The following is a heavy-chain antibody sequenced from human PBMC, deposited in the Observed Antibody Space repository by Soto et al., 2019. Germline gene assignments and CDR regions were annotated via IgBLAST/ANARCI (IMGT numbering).Heavy chain of an antibody. D-gene: IGHD3-16*01. CDR3: ARHHGPLYVGYYYDMDV. CDR2: IYYSGYT. V-gene: IGHV4-39*01. Sequence: QLQLQESGPGLVKPSETLSLTCTVSGGSISSSSYYWGWIRQPPGKGLEWIGSIYYSGYTYYNPSLKSRVTISVDPSKNQFSLRLSSVTAADTAVYYCARHHGPLYVGYYYDMDVWGQGTTVTVSS. J-gene: IGHJ6*02. CDR1: GGSISSSSYY.